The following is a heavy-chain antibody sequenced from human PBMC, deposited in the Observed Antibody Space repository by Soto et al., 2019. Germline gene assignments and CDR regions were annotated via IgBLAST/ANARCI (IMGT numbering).Heavy chain of an antibody. CDR3: ARLEGLATISYYFDF. J-gene: IGHJ4*02. V-gene: IGHV4-39*01. Sequence: PSETLSLTCSVSGDSINSDKYYWGWIRQPPGKGLELLGSIYYRGNIYYNPSLQTRVSLSLDKSKSQFSLRLNSVTAADSAVYFCARLEGLATISYYFDFWGQGAQVTVSS. CDR1: GDSINSDKYY. D-gene: IGHD3-9*01. CDR2: IYYRGNI.